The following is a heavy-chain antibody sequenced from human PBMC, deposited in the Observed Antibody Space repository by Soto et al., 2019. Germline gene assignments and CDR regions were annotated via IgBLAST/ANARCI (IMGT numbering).Heavy chain of an antibody. CDR2: ISSSSSYT. J-gene: IGHJ4*02. CDR1: GFSFSDHF. CDR3: ARGLRGYGVAYFDY. D-gene: IGHD3-3*01. Sequence: QVHLVESGGGLVKPGGSLRLSCAASGFSFSDHFMSWIRQAPGKGLEWVSYISSSSSYTNYADSVKGRFTISRDNAKMSLYVQMNSLRAEDTAVYYCARGLRGYGVAYFDYWGQGTLVTVSS. V-gene: IGHV3-11*06.